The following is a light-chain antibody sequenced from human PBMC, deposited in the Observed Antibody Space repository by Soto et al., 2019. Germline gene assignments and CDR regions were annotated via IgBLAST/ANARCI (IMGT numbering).Light chain of an antibody. CDR1: TSDIGAYNY. V-gene: IGLV2-14*01. Sequence: QSVLTQPASVSGSPGQSITISCTGTTSDIGAYNYVSWYQQHAGNAPKLIIYEVSHRPSGVSPRFSGSKSGNTASLTIYGLQAEDDAIYYCSSSTGITTLVFAGGTKVIVL. CDR2: EVS. CDR3: SSSTGITTLV. J-gene: IGLJ1*01.